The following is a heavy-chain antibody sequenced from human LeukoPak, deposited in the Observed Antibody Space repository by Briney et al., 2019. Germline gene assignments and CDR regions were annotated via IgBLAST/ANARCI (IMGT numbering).Heavy chain of an antibody. Sequence: GGSLRLSCAASGFTFSTYAMNWVRQAPGKGLEWVSGISGSGENTYHADSVKGRFSISRDNSKNTLYLQMNSLRAEDTAVYYCAKGPSSGWLGGIDYWGQGTLVTVSS. CDR2: ISGSGENT. V-gene: IGHV3-23*01. D-gene: IGHD6-19*01. CDR3: AKGPSSGWLGGIDY. J-gene: IGHJ4*02. CDR1: GFTFSTYA.